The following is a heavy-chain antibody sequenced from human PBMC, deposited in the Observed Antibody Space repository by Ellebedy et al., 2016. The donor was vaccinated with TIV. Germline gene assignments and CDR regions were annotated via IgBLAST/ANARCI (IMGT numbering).Heavy chain of an antibody. D-gene: IGHD2-21*02. CDR3: ARAPTAIFAHFYYYYYYMDV. CDR2: ISGSGGST. Sequence: GGSLRLXXAASGFTFSSYAMSWVRQAPGRRLEWVSAISGSGGSTHYVDSVRGRFTISRDNSKNTLYLQMTSLRAEDTAAYYCARAPTAIFAHFYYYYYYMDVWGKGTTVTVSS. V-gene: IGHV3-23*01. J-gene: IGHJ6*03. CDR1: GFTFSSYA.